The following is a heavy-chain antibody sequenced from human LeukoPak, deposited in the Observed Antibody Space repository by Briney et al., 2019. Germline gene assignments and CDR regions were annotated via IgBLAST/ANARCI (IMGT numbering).Heavy chain of an antibody. CDR3: ARGGYSSSWYVFHGMDV. D-gene: IGHD6-13*01. Sequence: PSETLSLTCTVSGGSISSGGYYWSWIRQPPGKGLEGIGYIYYSGSTNYNPSLKSRVTISVDTSKNQFSLKLSSVTAADTAVYYCARGGYSSSWYVFHGMDVWGQGTTVTVSS. V-gene: IGHV4-61*08. J-gene: IGHJ6*02. CDR1: GGSISSGGYY. CDR2: IYYSGST.